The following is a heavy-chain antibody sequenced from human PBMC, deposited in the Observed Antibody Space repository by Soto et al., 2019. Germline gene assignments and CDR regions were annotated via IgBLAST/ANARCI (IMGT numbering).Heavy chain of an antibody. CDR3: ARGSDSSWLSY. D-gene: IGHD6-13*01. CDR1: GGSISSYY. J-gene: IGHJ4*02. Sequence: SETLSLTCTVSGGSISSYYWSWIRQPPGKGLEWIGYIYYSGSTNYNPSLKSRVTISVDTSKNQFSLKLSSVTAADTAVYYCARGSDSSWLSYWGQGTLVTVSS. CDR2: IYYSGST. V-gene: IGHV4-59*01.